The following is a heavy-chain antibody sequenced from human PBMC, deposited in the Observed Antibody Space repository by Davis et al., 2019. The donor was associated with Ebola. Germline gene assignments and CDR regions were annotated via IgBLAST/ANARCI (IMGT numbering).Heavy chain of an antibody. Sequence: ASVKVSCKASGYPFTGYYLHWVRQAPGQGLEWMGWIHPNTGGTNYAQKFQGRVTMTRDTSINTAYMQLTRLTSDGTAVYYCARPDSSGWPYFHYWGQGTLVTVSS. J-gene: IGHJ4*02. CDR2: IHPNTGGT. CDR1: GYPFTGYY. CDR3: ARPDSSGWPYFHY. V-gene: IGHV1-2*02. D-gene: IGHD6-19*01.